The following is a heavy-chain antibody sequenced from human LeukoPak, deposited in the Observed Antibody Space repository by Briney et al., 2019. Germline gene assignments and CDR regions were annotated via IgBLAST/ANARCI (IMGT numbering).Heavy chain of an antibody. J-gene: IGHJ6*03. CDR2: IKQDGSEK. D-gene: IGHD3-10*01. V-gene: IGHV3-7*01. Sequence: GGSLRLSCAASGFTFSSYWMSWVRQAPGKGLEWVANIKQDGSEKYYVGSVKGRFTISRDNAKNSLYLQMNSLRAEDTAVYYCARVGLRITMVRGVRNYYYMDVWGKGTTVTISS. CDR3: ARVGLRITMVRGVRNYYYMDV. CDR1: GFTFSSYW.